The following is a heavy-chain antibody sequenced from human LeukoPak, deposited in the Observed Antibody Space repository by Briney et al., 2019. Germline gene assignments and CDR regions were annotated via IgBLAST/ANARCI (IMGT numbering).Heavy chain of an antibody. CDR1: GGSISNNFYY. D-gene: IGHD4-11*01. V-gene: IGHV4-39*07. CDR2: IYYSGST. Sequence: SSETLSLTCTVSGGSISNNFYYWGWIRQPPGKGLEWIGTIYYSGSTYYNPSLESRVTISVDTSKNQFSLKLISVTAADTAVYYCARDGGYSNPYYYYYYYMDVWGKGTTVTVSS. J-gene: IGHJ6*03. CDR3: ARDGGYSNPYYYYYYYMDV.